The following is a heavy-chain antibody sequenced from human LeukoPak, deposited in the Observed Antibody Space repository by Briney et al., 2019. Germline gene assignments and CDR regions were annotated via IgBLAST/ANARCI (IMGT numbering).Heavy chain of an antibody. D-gene: IGHD5-24*01. CDR1: GFILSNYS. Sequence: GGSLRLSCAASGFILSNYSMNWVRQAPGKGLEWVANIKQDGSEKYYVDSVKGRFTISRDNAKKSLYLQMNSLRAEDTAVYYCARETEMANLDYWGQGTLVTVSS. CDR2: IKQDGSEK. CDR3: ARETEMANLDY. V-gene: IGHV3-7*04. J-gene: IGHJ4*02.